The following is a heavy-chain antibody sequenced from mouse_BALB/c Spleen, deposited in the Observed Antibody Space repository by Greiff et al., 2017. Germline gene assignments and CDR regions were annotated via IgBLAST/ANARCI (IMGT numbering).Heavy chain of an antibody. J-gene: IGHJ4*01. CDR3: VRGGRPYYAMDY. CDR1: GFTFNTYA. Sequence: EVQRVESGGGLVQPKGSLKLSCAASGFTFNTYAMHWVCQAPGKGLEWVARIRSKSNNYATYYADSVKDRFTISRDDSQSMLYLQMNNLKTEDTAVCGCVRGGRPYYAMDYWGQGTSVTVSS. V-gene: IGHV10-3*03. CDR2: IRSKSNNYAT.